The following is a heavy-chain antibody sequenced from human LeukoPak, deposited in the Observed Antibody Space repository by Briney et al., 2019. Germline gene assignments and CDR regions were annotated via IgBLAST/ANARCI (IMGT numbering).Heavy chain of an antibody. Sequence: PGGSLRLSCAASGFTFSSYAMSWVRQAPGKGLEWVSAISGSGGSTYYADSVKGRFTISRDNSKNTLFLQMSSLRAEDTAVYYCAKGGGQGHFAYWGQGTLVTVSS. J-gene: IGHJ4*02. CDR1: GFTFSSYA. CDR3: AKGGGQGHFAY. V-gene: IGHV3-23*01. CDR2: ISGSGGST.